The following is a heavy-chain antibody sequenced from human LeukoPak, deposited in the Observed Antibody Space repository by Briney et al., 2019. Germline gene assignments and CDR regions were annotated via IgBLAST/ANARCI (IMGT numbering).Heavy chain of an antibody. J-gene: IGHJ4*02. CDR3: ATGPTRLTLYYYGSGSSYFDY. Sequence: KPSETLSLTCAVYGGSFSGYYWSWIRQPPGKGLEWIGEINHSGSTNYNPSLKSRVTISVDTSNNQFSLKLSSVTAADTAVYYCATGPTRLTLYYYGSGSSYFDYWGQGTLVTVSS. D-gene: IGHD3-10*01. V-gene: IGHV4-34*01. CDR1: GGSFSGYY. CDR2: INHSGST.